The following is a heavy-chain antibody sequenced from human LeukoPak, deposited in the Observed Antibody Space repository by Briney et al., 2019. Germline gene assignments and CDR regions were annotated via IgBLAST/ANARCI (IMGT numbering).Heavy chain of an antibody. V-gene: IGHV3-7*03. CDR1: GFTFSESW. CDR2: LNLDGSDK. D-gene: IGHD4-17*01. CDR3: AKVIDYGLDY. J-gene: IGHJ4*02. Sequence: GGSLRLSCVVSGFTFSESWMSWVRQAPGKGLGWVASLNLDGSDKYYVDSVKGRFTISRDNSKNTLYLQMNSLTAEDTAVYYCAKVIDYGLDYWGQGTLVTVSS.